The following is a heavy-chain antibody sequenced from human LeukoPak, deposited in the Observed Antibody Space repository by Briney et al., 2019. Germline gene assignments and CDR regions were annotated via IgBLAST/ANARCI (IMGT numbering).Heavy chain of an antibody. CDR3: AASGYSYGRRYYMDV. V-gene: IGHV3-23*01. J-gene: IGHJ6*03. CDR2: ISGSGGST. D-gene: IGHD5-18*01. Sequence: GSLRLSCAASGFTFSSYAMSWVRQAPGKGLEWVSAISGSGGSTYYADSVKGRFTISRDSSKNTLYLQMNSLRAEDTAVYYRAASGYSYGRRYYMDVWGKGTTVTVSS. CDR1: GFTFSSYA.